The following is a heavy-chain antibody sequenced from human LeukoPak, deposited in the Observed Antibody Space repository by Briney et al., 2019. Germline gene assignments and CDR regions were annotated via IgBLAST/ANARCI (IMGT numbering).Heavy chain of an antibody. CDR2: IIPIFGTA. CDR3: ARVTLYDFWSGYYNWFDP. CDR1: GGTFSSYA. V-gene: IGHV1-69*13. J-gene: IGHJ5*02. D-gene: IGHD3-3*01. Sequence: SVKVSCKASGGTFSSYAISWVRQAPGQGLEWMGGIIPIFGTANYAQKFQGRVTITADESTSTAYMELSSLRSEDTAVYYCARVTLYDFWSGYYNWFDPWGQGTLVTVSA.